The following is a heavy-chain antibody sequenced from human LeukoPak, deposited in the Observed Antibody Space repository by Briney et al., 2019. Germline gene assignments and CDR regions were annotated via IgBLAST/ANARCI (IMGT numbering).Heavy chain of an antibody. V-gene: IGHV3-23*01. CDR3: AKERTSIVAVPAATDY. CDR2: ISGSGGST. Sequence: GRSLRLSCAASGFTFSSYAMSWVRQAPGKGLEWVSAISGSGGSTYYADSVKGRFTISRDNSKNTLYLQMNSLRAEDTAVYYCAKERTSIVAVPAATDYWGQGTLVTVSS. D-gene: IGHD2-2*01. J-gene: IGHJ4*02. CDR1: GFTFSSYA.